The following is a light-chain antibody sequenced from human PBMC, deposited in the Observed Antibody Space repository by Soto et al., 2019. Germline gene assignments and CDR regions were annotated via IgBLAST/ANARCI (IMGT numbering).Light chain of an antibody. Sequence: EIVLTQSPGTLSLSPEERATLSCRASQSVSSSYLAWYQQKPGQAPRLLIYDASSRATGIPDRFSGSGSGTDFTLTISRLEPEDFAVYYCQQYGSSPSTFGQGTKLEIK. J-gene: IGKJ2*02. CDR3: QQYGSSPST. CDR1: QSVSSSY. V-gene: IGKV3-20*01. CDR2: DAS.